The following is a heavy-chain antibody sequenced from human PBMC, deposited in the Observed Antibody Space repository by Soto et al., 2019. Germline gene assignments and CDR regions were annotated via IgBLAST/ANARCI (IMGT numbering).Heavy chain of an antibody. CDR3: ATAEVDY. Sequence: GSLRLDCAAPGXNVGNNGMHWVRQAPGKGLEWVSRMNSDGRTTNYADSVKGRFTVSRDNAKNTMYLQMNSLRAEDTAVYYCATAEVDYWGPGTLGTVSS. CDR1: GXNVGNNG. V-gene: IGHV3-74*01. J-gene: IGHJ4*02. CDR2: MNSDGRTT.